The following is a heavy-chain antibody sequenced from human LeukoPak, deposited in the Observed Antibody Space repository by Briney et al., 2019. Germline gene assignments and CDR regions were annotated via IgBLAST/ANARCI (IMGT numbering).Heavy chain of an antibody. CDR2: ISGSGGST. V-gene: IGHV3-23*01. CDR1: GFTFSSYA. Sequence: GGSLRLSCAASGFTFSSYAMSWVRQAPGKGLEWVSAISGSGGSTYYADSVKGRFTISRDNSKNTLYLQMNSLRAEDTAVYYCAKDGYSSSWSQPYYFDYWGQGTLVTVSS. J-gene: IGHJ4*02. CDR3: AKDGYSSSWSQPYYFDY. D-gene: IGHD6-13*01.